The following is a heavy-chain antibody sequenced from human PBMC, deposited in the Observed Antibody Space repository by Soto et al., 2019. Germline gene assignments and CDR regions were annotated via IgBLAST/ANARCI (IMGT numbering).Heavy chain of an antibody. D-gene: IGHD2-15*01. J-gene: IGHJ4*02. V-gene: IGHV4-4*07. CDR1: GGSIRSYY. CDR2: IFTTGTT. Sequence: SETLSLTCTASGGSIRSYYWNWIRQPAGKGLEWLGRIFTTGTTNYSPSLKSRVSMSVDTSRNQFSLELRSVTAADTAVYYCARAGCSGNGCFEYFFDHSGQGILVTV. CDR3: ARAGCSGNGCFEYFFDH.